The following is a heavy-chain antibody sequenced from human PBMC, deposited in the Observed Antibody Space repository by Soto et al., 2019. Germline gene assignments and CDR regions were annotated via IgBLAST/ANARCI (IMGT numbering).Heavy chain of an antibody. CDR2: IIPIFGTA. D-gene: IGHD3-3*01. V-gene: IGHV1-69*13. J-gene: IGHJ6*02. CDR3: ARRGITIFGVVDYYYYYGMDV. CDR1: GGTFSSYA. Sequence: ASVKVSCTASGGTFSSYAISWVRQAPGQGLEWMGGIIPIFGTANYAQKFQGRVTITADESTSTAYMELSSLRSEDTAVYYCARRGITIFGVVDYYYYYGMDVWGQGTTVTVSS.